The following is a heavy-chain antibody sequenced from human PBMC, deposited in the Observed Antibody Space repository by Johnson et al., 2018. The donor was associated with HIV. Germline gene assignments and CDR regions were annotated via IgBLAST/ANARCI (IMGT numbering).Heavy chain of an antibody. CDR2: INWNGGNT. Sequence: MLLVESGGDLVQPGGSLRLSCAASGFTFDDYGMSWVRQAPGKGLEWVSGINWNGGNTGYADSMKGRFAISRDNAKNSLYLQMNSLRAEDTALYYCARENLGAFDIWGQGTMVTVSS. D-gene: IGHD1-14*01. V-gene: IGHV3-20*04. CDR1: GFTFDDYG. J-gene: IGHJ3*02. CDR3: ARENLGAFDI.